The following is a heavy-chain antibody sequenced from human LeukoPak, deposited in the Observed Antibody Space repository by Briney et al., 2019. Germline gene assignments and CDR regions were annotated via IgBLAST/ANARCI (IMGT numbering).Heavy chain of an antibody. CDR3: AKLRDTAMATY. Sequence: GGSLRLSCAASGFTCSSYAMSWVRQAPGKGLEWVSAISGSGGSTYYADSVKGRVTISRDNSKNTLYLQMNSLRAEDTAVYYCAKLRDTAMATYWGQGTLVTVSS. CDR2: ISGSGGST. D-gene: IGHD5-18*01. V-gene: IGHV3-23*01. CDR1: GFTCSSYA. J-gene: IGHJ4*02.